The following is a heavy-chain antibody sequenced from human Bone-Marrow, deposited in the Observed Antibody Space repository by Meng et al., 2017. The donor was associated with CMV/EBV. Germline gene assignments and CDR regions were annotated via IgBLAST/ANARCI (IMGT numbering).Heavy chain of an antibody. Sequence: GESLKISCAASGFTFSSYAMSWVRRAPGKGLEWVSAISGSGGSTYYADSVKGRFTISRDNSKNTLYLQMNSLRAEDTAVYYCAKETRGSIDYWGQGTLVTVSS. CDR1: GFTFSSYA. D-gene: IGHD3-10*01. J-gene: IGHJ4*02. CDR3: AKETRGSIDY. CDR2: ISGSGGST. V-gene: IGHV3-23*01.